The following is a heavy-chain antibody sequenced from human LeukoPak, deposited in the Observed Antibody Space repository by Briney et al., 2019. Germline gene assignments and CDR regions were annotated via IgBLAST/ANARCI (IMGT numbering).Heavy chain of an antibody. D-gene: IGHD3-22*01. V-gene: IGHV4-59*02. CDR3: AKIHDSSGYYRDNYYYYMDV. CDR1: GGSVSNCY. CDR2: ISYSGST. J-gene: IGHJ6*03. Sequence: SETLSLTCTVSGGSVSNCYWSWIRQPPGKGLEWIGYISYSGSTNYNPSLKSQVTISMDTSKNQFSLKMTSVTAADTAVYYCAKIHDSSGYYRDNYYYYMDVWGKGTTVTVSS.